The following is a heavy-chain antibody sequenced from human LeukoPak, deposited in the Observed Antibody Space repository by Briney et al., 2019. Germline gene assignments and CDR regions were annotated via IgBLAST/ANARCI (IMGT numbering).Heavy chain of an antibody. J-gene: IGHJ6*02. Sequence: GGSPRLSCAASGFTVSSNYMSWVRQAPGKGLESVIFIRSKAYGATTEYAASVKGTFTISRDDSKSIAYLQMNSLKTEDTAVYYCTREDHIAAAATYYYYYGMDVWGQGTTVTVSS. CDR1: GFTVSSNY. D-gene: IGHD6-13*01. CDR3: TREDHIAAAATYYYYYGMDV. V-gene: IGHV3-49*04. CDR2: IRSKAYGATT.